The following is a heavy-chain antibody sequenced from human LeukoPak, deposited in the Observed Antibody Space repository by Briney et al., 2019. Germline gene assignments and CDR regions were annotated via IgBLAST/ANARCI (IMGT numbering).Heavy chain of an antibody. J-gene: IGHJ4*02. CDR1: GFTFSKWT. D-gene: IGHD5-18*01. Sequence: GGSLRLSCAASGFTFSKWTMHWVRQAPGKGLEYVSSISGNGGTIHYANSVKGRFTISRDNSKNTLYLQMGSLRAEDMAVYYCARQNTYGYLFEYWGQGTQVTVSS. CDR3: ARQNTYGYLFEY. CDR2: ISGNGGTI. V-gene: IGHV3-64*01.